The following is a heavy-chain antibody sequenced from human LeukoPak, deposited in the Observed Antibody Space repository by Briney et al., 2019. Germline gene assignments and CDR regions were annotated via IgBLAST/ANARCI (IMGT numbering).Heavy chain of an antibody. CDR3: ESVRDSSSWYPLGY. D-gene: IGHD6-13*01. V-gene: IGHV3-21*01. CDR2: ISSSSSYI. CDR1: GFTFSSYS. Sequence: PGGSLRLSCAASGFTFSSYSMNWVRQAPGKGLEWVSSISSSSSYIYYADSVKGRFTIPRDTAKNSLYLHINSLRAEATAVSSCESVRDSSSWYPLGYWGQGTLVTVSS. J-gene: IGHJ4*02.